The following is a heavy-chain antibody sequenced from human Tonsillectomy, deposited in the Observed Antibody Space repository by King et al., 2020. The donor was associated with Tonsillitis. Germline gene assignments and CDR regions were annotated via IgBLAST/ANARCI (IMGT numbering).Heavy chain of an antibody. Sequence: VQLQESGPGLVKPSGTLSLTCAVSGGSISTSNWWSWVRQPPGKGLECIGEIYHSGNTNYNPSLKSRLTISVDKSKKQFSLKLSSVTAADTAVYYCARVSYGGNNFDNWGQGILVTVSS. D-gene: IGHD4-23*01. J-gene: IGHJ4*02. V-gene: IGHV4-4*02. CDR3: ARVSYGGNNFDN. CDR1: GGSISTSNW. CDR2: IYHSGNT.